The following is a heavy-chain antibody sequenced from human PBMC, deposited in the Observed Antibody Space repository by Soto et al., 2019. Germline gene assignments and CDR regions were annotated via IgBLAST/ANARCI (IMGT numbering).Heavy chain of an antibody. CDR3: ARDGRYCSSTSCYPLGFDP. V-gene: IGHV4-30-2*01. Sequence: TSETLSLTCAVSGGSISSGGYSWSWIRQPPGKGLEWIGYIYHSGSTYYNPSLKSRVTISVDRSKNQFSLKLSSVTAADTAVYYCARDGRYCSSTSCYPLGFDPWGQGTLVTV. CDR2: IYHSGST. CDR1: GGSISSGGYS. J-gene: IGHJ5*02. D-gene: IGHD2-2*01.